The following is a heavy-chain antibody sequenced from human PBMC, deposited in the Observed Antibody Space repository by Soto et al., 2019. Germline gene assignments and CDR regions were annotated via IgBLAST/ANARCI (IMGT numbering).Heavy chain of an antibody. V-gene: IGHV4-59*01. CDR2: IYYSGST. Sequence: PSETLSLTCTVSGGSISSYYWSWIRQPPGKGLEWIGYIYYSGSTNYNPSLKSRVTISVDTSKNQFSLKLSSVTAADTAVYYCASWRTYYDSSGYDDYWGQGTLVTVSS. J-gene: IGHJ4*02. CDR3: ASWRTYYDSSGYDDY. CDR1: GGSISSYY. D-gene: IGHD3-22*01.